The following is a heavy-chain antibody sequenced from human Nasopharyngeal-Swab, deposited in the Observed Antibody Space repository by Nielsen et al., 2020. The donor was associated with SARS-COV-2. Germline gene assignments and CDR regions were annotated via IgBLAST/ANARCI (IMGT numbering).Heavy chain of an antibody. CDR3: ARETGSGSYFGMDV. Sequence: WIRQPPGRGLEWIGSIYYSGSTYYNPSLKSRVTISVDTSKNQFSLKLRSVTAADTSVYYCARETGSGSYFGMDVWGQGTTVTVSS. CDR2: IYYSGST. J-gene: IGHJ6*02. D-gene: IGHD3-10*01. V-gene: IGHV4-39*02.